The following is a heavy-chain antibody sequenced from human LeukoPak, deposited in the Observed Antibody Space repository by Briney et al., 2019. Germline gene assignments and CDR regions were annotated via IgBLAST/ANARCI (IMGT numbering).Heavy chain of an antibody. D-gene: IGHD4-17*01. CDR3: ATPSTIYGDYGFDY. J-gene: IGHJ4*02. V-gene: IGHV3-9*01. CDR2: ISWNSGSI. Sequence: GGSLRLSCAASGFTFDDYAMHWVRQAPGKGLEWVSGISWNSGSIGYADSVKGRFTISRDNAKNSLYLQMNSLRADDTALYYCATPSTIYGDYGFDYWGQGTLATVSS. CDR1: GFTFDDYA.